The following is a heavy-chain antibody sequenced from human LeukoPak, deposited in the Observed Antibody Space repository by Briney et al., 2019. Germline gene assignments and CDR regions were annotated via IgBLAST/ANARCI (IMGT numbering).Heavy chain of an antibody. CDR1: GGTFSSYA. CDR3: AGDGAWVAAGNEGHY. V-gene: IGHV1-69*13. J-gene: IGHJ4*02. Sequence: SVKVSCKASGGTFSSYAISRVRQAPGQGLEWMGGIIPIFGTANYAQKFQGRVTITADESTSTAYMELSSLRSEDTAVYYCAGDGAWVAAGNEGHYWGQGTLVTVSS. CDR2: IIPIFGTA. D-gene: IGHD6-13*01.